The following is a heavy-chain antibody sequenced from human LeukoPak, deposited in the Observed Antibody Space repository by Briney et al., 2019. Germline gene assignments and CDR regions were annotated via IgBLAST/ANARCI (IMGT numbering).Heavy chain of an antibody. J-gene: IGHJ5*02. CDR1: GYTFTSYY. Sequence: ASVKVSCKASGYTFTSYYMHWVRQAPGQGLEWMGIINPSGGSTSYAQKFQGRVTMTRDTSTGTVYMELSSLRSEDTAVYYCARGSIGGSYYESWFDPWGQGTLVTVSS. D-gene: IGHD1-26*01. CDR2: INPSGGST. V-gene: IGHV1-46*01. CDR3: ARGSIGGSYYESWFDP.